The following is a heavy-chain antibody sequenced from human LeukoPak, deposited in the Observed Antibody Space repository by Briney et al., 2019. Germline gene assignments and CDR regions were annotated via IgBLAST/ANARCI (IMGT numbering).Heavy chain of an antibody. CDR1: GFTVSSNY. D-gene: IGHD3-10*01. CDR2: IYSGGST. Sequence: GGSLRLSCAASGFTVSSNYMSWVRQAPGKGLEWVSVIYSGGSTYYADSVKGRFTISRDNSKNTLYLQMNSLRAEDTAVYYCAKATYGSGSPNWFDPWGQGTLVTVSS. J-gene: IGHJ5*02. CDR3: AKATYGSGSPNWFDP. V-gene: IGHV3-53*01.